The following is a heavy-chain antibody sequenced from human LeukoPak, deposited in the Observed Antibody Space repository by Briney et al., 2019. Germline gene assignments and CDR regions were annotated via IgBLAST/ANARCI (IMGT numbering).Heavy chain of an antibody. D-gene: IGHD6-6*01. J-gene: IGHJ5*02. V-gene: IGHV4-4*07. Sequence: PSETLSLTCTVSGGSISNYYWNWIRQPAGKGLEWIGRIYDSGSTYHNPPLKSRVTMSVDTSKNQFSLKLSSVTAADTAVYYCARESVVDNWFDPWGQGTLVTVSS. CDR2: IYDSGST. CDR1: GGSISNYY. CDR3: ARESVVDNWFDP.